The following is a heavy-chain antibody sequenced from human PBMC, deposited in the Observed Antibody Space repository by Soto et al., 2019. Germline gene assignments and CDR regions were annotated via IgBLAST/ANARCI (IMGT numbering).Heavy chain of an antibody. CDR2: IYYSGST. J-gene: IGHJ4*02. Sequence: QLQLQESGPGLVKPSETLSLTCTVSGGSISSSSYYWGWIRQPPGKGLEWIGSIYYSGSTYYNPSLKSRVTISVDTSKNQFSLKLSSVTAADTAVYYCARIAAAGGSVSYWGQGTLVTVSS. V-gene: IGHV4-39*01. CDR1: GGSISSSSYY. CDR3: ARIAAAGGSVSY. D-gene: IGHD6-25*01.